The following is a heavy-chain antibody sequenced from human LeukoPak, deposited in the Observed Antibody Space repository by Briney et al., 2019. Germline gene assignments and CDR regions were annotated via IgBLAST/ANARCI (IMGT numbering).Heavy chain of an antibody. V-gene: IGHV3-30*02. CDR3: VKDQGRGTYSFDY. CDR2: MPYDGGNK. D-gene: IGHD1-26*01. CDR1: GFTFSSYA. Sequence: GGSLRLSCAASGFTFSSYAMSWVRQAPGKGLEWVAFMPYDGGNKYYADSVKGRFTISRDNSKNTLYLEMNSLTAEDTAVYYCVKDQGRGTYSFDYWGQGTLVTVSS. J-gene: IGHJ4*02.